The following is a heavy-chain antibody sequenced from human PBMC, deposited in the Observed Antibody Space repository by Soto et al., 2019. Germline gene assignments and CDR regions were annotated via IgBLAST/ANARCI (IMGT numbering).Heavy chain of an antibody. V-gene: IGHV4-34*01. CDR2: INHSGST. CDR1: GVSFSGYY. D-gene: IGHD3-22*01. J-gene: IGHJ5*02. CDR3: ATKDSSGYYFDP. Sequence: SETLSLTCAVNGVSFSGYYWSWIRQPPGKGLEWIGEINHSGSTNYNPSLKSRVTVSVDTSKNQFSLKLSSVTAADTAVYYCATKDSSGYYFDPWGQGALVTVSS.